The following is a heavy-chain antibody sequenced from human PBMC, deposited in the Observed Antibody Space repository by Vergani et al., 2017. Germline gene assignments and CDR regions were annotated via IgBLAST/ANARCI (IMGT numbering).Heavy chain of an antibody. D-gene: IGHD2-2*02. CDR3: AGERSIVVVPAAIGY. CDR2: ISSSSSTI. V-gene: IGHV3-48*01. CDR1: GFTFSSYS. Sequence: EVQLVESGGGLVQPGGSLRLSCAASGFTFSSYSMNWVRQAPGKGLEWVSYISSSSSTIYYADSVKGRFTISRDNAKNSLYLQMNSLRAEDTAVYYCAGERSIVVVPAAIGYWGQGTLVTVSS. J-gene: IGHJ4*02.